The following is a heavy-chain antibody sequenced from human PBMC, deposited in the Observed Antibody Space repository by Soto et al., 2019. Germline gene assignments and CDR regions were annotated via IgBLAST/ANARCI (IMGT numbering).Heavy chain of an antibody. D-gene: IGHD6-6*01. CDR2: INHSGST. V-gene: IGHV4-34*01. Sequence: SETLSLTCAVYGGSFSGYYWSWIRQPPGKGLEWIGEINHSGSTNYNPSLKSRVTVSVDTSKNQFSLKLSSVTAADTAVYYCARGLRSSSSGRDFDYWGQGTLVTVSS. CDR1: GGSFSGYY. J-gene: IGHJ4*02. CDR3: ARGLRSSSSGRDFDY.